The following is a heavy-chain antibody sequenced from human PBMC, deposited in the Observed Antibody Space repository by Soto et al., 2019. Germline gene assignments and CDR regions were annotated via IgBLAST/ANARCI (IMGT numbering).Heavy chain of an antibody. D-gene: IGHD1-20*01. V-gene: IGHV4-39*01. CDR3: TRRYNWNDNYFEP. CDR2: SYYSGTT. CDR1: GASISVHSYY. Sequence: SETLSLTCTVSGASISVHSYYWTWIRQPPGKGLEWIGSSYYSGTTYFNPSLKSRATISVDTSKNQFSLRLTSVTAADTAIYYCTRRYNWNDNYFEPWGPGALVTVSS. J-gene: IGHJ5*02.